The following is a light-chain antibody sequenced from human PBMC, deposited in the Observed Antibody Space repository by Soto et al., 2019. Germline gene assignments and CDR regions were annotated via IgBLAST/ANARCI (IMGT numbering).Light chain of an antibody. V-gene: IGKV3-11*01. CDR1: QSVSNY. J-gene: IGKJ1*01. Sequence: EIVLTQSPATLSLSPGERATLSCRATQSVSNYLAWYQQKPGQAPRLLIYDASNRASGIPARFSGSGSGTDFTLTISSQEPDDFAVYYCQQRRDWPPWTFGQGTKVEIK. CDR2: DAS. CDR3: QQRRDWPPWT.